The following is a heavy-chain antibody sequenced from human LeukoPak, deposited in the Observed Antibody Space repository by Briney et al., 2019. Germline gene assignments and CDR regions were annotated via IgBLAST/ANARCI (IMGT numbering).Heavy chain of an antibody. J-gene: IGHJ4*02. D-gene: IGHD2-15*01. CDR2: NNPNSGGT. V-gene: IGHV1-2*02. CDR1: GHTFTGYY. Sequence: ASVKVSCKASGHTFTGYYMHWVRQAPGQGLEWMGWNNPNSGGTNYAQKFQGRVTMTRDTSISTAYMELSRLRSDDTAVYYCARDTGERYCSGGSCYAPNFDYWGQGTLVTVSS. CDR3: ARDTGERYCSGGSCYAPNFDY.